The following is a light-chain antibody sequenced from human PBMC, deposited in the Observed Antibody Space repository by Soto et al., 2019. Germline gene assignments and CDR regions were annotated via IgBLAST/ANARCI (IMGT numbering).Light chain of an antibody. CDR3: QQRISVIT. Sequence: EVVLTQSPASLSLSPGERATLSCRASQSVASHLAWYQQKPGQAPRLLIYDATKRATGIPARFSGNGFGTYFTLTISSLEPEDVAVYYCQQRISVITFGQGTRLDIK. CDR1: QSVASH. CDR2: DAT. V-gene: IGKV3-11*01. J-gene: IGKJ5*01.